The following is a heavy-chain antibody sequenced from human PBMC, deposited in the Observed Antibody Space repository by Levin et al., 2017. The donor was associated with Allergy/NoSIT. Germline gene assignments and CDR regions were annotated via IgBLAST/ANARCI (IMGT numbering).Heavy chain of an antibody. CDR3: ARSSSDSCCFRGKYYYCAMDV. CDR2: IKQDGSEK. Sequence: GESLKISCAVSGFTFSSYWMNWVRQAPGKGLEWVANIKQDGSEKYYVDSVKGRFTISRDNAKNSLDLQMNSLRVEDTAVYYCARSSSDSCCFRGKYYYCAMDVWGQGTTVTVSS. CDR1: GFTFSSYW. V-gene: IGHV3-7*01. J-gene: IGHJ6*02. D-gene: IGHD2-2*01.